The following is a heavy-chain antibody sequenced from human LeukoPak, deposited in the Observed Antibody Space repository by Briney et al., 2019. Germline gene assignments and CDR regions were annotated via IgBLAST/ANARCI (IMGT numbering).Heavy chain of an antibody. Sequence: SETLPLTCTVSGGSISSGGYYWSWIRQHPGKGLEWIGYIYYSGSTYYNPSLKSRVTISVDTSKNQFSLKLSSVTAADTAVYYCARGRGYSLKFDYWGQGTLVTVSS. CDR1: GGSISSGGYY. D-gene: IGHD5-18*01. CDR3: ARGRGYSLKFDY. CDR2: IYYSGST. V-gene: IGHV4-31*03. J-gene: IGHJ4*02.